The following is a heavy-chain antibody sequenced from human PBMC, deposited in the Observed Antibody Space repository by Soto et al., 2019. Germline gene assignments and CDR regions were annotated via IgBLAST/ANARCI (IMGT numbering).Heavy chain of an antibody. J-gene: IGHJ1*01. CDR1: GYPFTSYY. CDR3: LVGGLILGEASYPGH. D-gene: IGHD3-16*01. CDR2: INPSGGST. V-gene: IGHV1-46*01. Sequence: ASVQASCTSSGYPFTSYYMHWGRQAPGQGLAWMGIINPSGGSTSYAQKFQGRVTMTRDTSTSTVYMELSSLRSEDTAVYYGLVGGLILGEASYPGHWGQGTSVTVSS.